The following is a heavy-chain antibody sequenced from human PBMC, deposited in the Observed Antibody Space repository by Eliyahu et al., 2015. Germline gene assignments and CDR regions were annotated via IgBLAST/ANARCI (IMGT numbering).Heavy chain of an antibody. V-gene: IGHV5-51*01. CDR3: ARGFPYSGNDAFDF. CDR1: GYMFTXYW. D-gene: IGHD2-21*01. Sequence: EVQLVQSGAELKKPGESXKIXCQXYGYMFTXYWIAGVRXVPGKGLGWVGTIFPTDSDARYSPSFQGQXTMSVDKSLSTAYVQWNSLKASDTAMYYCARGFPYSGNDAFDFWGQGTLVTVSS. CDR2: IFPTDSDA. J-gene: IGHJ3*01.